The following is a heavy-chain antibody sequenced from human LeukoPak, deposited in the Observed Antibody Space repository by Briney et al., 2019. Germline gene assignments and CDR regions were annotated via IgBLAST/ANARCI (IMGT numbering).Heavy chain of an antibody. D-gene: IGHD2-15*01. J-gene: IGHJ4*02. V-gene: IGHV1-18*01. CDR2: ISAYNGNT. CDR3: ARDETLGYCSGGSCANDY. CDR1: GYTFTSYG. Sequence: GASVKVSCKASGYTFTSYGISWVRQAPGQGLEWMGWISAYNGNTNYAQKLQGRVTMTTDTSTSTAYMELGSLRSDDTAVYYCARDETLGYCSGGSCANDYWGQGTLVTVSS.